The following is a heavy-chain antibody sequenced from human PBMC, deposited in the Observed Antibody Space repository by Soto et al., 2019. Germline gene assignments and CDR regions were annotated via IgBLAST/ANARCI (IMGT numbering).Heavy chain of an antibody. CDR2: IYYSGST. V-gene: IGHV4-59*08. D-gene: IGHD4-17*01. Sequence: PSETLSLTCTVSGGSISSYYWSWIRQPPGKGLEWIGYIYYSGSTNYNPSLKSRVTISVDTSKNQFSLKLSSVTAADTAVYYCARHDYGDYIFDYWGQGTLVTVSS. J-gene: IGHJ4*02. CDR3: ARHDYGDYIFDY. CDR1: GGSISSYY.